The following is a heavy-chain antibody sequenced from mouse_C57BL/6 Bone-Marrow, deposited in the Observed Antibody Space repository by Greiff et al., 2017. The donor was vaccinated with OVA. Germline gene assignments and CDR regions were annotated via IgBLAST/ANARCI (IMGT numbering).Heavy chain of an antibody. CDR3: ARLRLITTVVATDWYFYV. V-gene: IGHV1-55*01. J-gene: IGHJ1*03. Sequence: QVQLQQPGAELVKPGASVKMSCKASGYTFTSYWITWVKQRPGQGLEWIGDIYPGSGSTNYNEKFKSKATLTVDTSSSTAYMQLSSLTSEDSAVYYCARLRLITTVVATDWYFYVWGTGTTVTVSS. CDR2: IYPGSGST. D-gene: IGHD1-1*01. CDR1: GYTFTSYW.